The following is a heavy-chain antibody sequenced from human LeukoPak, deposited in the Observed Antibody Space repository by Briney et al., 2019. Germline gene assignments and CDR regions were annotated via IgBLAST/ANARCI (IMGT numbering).Heavy chain of an antibody. D-gene: IGHD2-15*01. J-gene: IGHJ4*02. CDR3: ARRAGEYSHPYDY. CDR2: FCSGGKT. V-gene: IGHV3-53*01. CDR1: GFTVSSNS. Sequence: GGSLRLSCTVSGFTVSSNSWSWVRQAPGKGLEWVSFFCSGGKTHSSDSVKGRFTISRDNSKNTLYLQMSSLRAEDTAIYYCARRAGEYSHPYDYWGQGTLVTVSS.